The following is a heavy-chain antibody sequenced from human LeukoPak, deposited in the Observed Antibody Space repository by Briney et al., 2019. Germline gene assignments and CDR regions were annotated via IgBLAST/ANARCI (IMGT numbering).Heavy chain of an antibody. D-gene: IGHD6-6*01. CDR2: ISYGGSNK. J-gene: IGHJ4*02. Sequence: PGGSLRLSCVDSGFTFSNYAMQWVRQAPGKGLEWVAVISYGGSNKYYADSVKGRFTISRDDSKNTLFLQMNSLRPEDTAVYYCAREIASRLDYWGQGTLVTVSS. CDR3: AREIASRLDY. CDR1: GFTFSNYA. V-gene: IGHV3-30*04.